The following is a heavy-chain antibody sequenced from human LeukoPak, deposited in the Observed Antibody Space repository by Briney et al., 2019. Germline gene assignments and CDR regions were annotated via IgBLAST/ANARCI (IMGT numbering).Heavy chain of an antibody. J-gene: IGHJ5*02. D-gene: IGHD3-10*01. CDR3: ARDFGSGTPGWFDP. CDR2: IIPIFGTA. Sequence: GASVKVSRKASGGTFSSYAITWVRQAPGQGLEWMGGIIPIFGTANYAQKFQGRVTITADESTSTAYMELSSLRSEDTAVYYCARDFGSGTPGWFDPWGQGTLVTVSS. CDR1: GGTFSSYA. V-gene: IGHV1-69*13.